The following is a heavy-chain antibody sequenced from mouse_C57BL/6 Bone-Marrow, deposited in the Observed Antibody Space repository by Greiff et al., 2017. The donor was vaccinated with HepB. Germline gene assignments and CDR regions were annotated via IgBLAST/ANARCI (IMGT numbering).Heavy chain of an antibody. CDR2: IDPNSCGT. D-gene: IGHD4-1*01. CDR1: GYTFPSYW. V-gene: IGHV1-72*01. CDR3: ARESWDEDYAMDY. J-gene: IGHJ4*01. Sequence: VQLQQPGAELVKPGASVKLSCKASGYTFPSYWMHWVKQRPGQGLEWIGRIDPNSCGTKYNEKFKSKATLAVDKPSSTAYMQLSSLTSEDSAVYYCARESWDEDYAMDYWGQGTSVTVSS.